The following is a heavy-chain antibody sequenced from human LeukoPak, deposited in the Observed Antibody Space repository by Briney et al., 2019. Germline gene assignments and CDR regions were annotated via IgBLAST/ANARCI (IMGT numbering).Heavy chain of an antibody. CDR2: INQDGGEI. D-gene: IGHD5-18*01. CDR3: ARDLSGIAGYTYGRGIDY. V-gene: IGHV3-7*01. J-gene: IGHJ4*02. CDR1: GFTFSNYW. Sequence: GGSLRLSCAASGFTFSNYWMSWVRQAPGKGLEWVASINQDGGEIHYVDSVRGRFTISRDNAKNSLFLQMNSLTAEDTAVHYCARDLSGIAGYTYGRGIDYWGQGTLVTVSS.